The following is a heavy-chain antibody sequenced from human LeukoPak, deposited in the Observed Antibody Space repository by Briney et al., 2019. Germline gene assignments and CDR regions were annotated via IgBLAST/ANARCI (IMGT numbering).Heavy chain of an antibody. CDR1: GGSISSDNYY. J-gene: IGHJ5*02. D-gene: IGHD4-23*01. Sequence: NSSETLSLTCTVSGGSISSDNYYWTWIRQPAGKGLEWIGRIYTSGSTNYHPSLKSRVTISVDTSKNQFSLRLSSVTAADTAVYYCARVFGGPVSRRFDPWGQGTLVTVSS. CDR3: ARVFGGPVSRRFDP. CDR2: IYTSGST. V-gene: IGHV4-61*02.